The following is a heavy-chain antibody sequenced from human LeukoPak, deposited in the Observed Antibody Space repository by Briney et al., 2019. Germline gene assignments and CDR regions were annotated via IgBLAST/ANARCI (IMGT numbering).Heavy chain of an antibody. CDR3: ARDYYDSSGVFDY. Sequence: ASVKVSCKASGCTFTGYYMHWVRQAPGQGLEWMGWINPNSGGTNYAQKFQGRVTMTRDTSISTAYMELSRLRSDDTAVYYCARDYYDSSGVFDYWGQGTLVTVSS. CDR2: INPNSGGT. D-gene: IGHD3-22*01. J-gene: IGHJ4*02. V-gene: IGHV1-2*02. CDR1: GCTFTGYY.